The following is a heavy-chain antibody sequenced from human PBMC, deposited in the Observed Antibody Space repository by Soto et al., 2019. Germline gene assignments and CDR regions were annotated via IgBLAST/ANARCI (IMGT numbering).Heavy chain of an antibody. CDR3: AREVDYYGSGSYHRYFDY. D-gene: IGHD3-10*01. V-gene: IGHV1-69*04. CDR2: IIPILGIA. Sequence: ASVKVSCKASGGTFSSYTISWVRQAPGQGLEWMGRIIPILGIANYAQKFQGRVTITADKSTSTAYMELSSLRSEDTAVYYCAREVDYYGSGSYHRYFDYWGQGTLVTVSS. J-gene: IGHJ4*02. CDR1: GGTFSSYT.